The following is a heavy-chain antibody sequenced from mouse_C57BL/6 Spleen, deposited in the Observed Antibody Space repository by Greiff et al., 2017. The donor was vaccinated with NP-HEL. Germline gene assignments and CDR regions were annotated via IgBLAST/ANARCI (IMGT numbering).Heavy chain of an antibody. Sequence: EVKLMESGEGLVKPGGSLKLSCAASGFTFSSYAMSWVRQTPEKRLEWVAYISSGGDYIYYADTVKGRFTISRDNARNTLYLQMSSLKSEDTAMYYCTRDLTGTFAYWGQGTLVTVSA. CDR2: ISSGGDYI. J-gene: IGHJ3*01. CDR3: TRDLTGTFAY. CDR1: GFTFSSYA. D-gene: IGHD4-1*01. V-gene: IGHV5-9-1*02.